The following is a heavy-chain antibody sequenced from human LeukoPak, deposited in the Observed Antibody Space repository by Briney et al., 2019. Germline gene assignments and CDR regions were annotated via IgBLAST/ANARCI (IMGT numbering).Heavy chain of an antibody. D-gene: IGHD2-2*02. CDR2: INPNSGGT. J-gene: IGHJ4*02. V-gene: IGHV1-2*06. CDR3: ARDFSSVVPAAIC. Sequence: GASVKVSCKASGYTFTGYYMHWVRQAPGQGLEWMGRINPNSGGTNYAQKFQGRVTMTRDTSISTAYMELSRLRSDDTAVYYCARDFSSVVPAAICWGQGTLVTVSS. CDR1: GYTFTGYY.